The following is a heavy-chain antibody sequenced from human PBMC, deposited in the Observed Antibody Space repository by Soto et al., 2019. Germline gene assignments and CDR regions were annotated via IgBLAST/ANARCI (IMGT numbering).Heavy chain of an antibody. V-gene: IGHV4-34*01. D-gene: IGHD5-18*01. CDR2: INHSGST. J-gene: IGHJ6*03. CDR3: ARDLLRVDTAMVHMDV. CDR1: GGSFSGYY. Sequence: SETLSLTCAVYGGSFSGYYWSWIRQPPGKGLEWIGEINHSGSTNYNPSLKSRVTISVDTSKNQFSLKLSSVTAADTAVYYCARDLLRVDTAMVHMDVWGKGTTVTVSS.